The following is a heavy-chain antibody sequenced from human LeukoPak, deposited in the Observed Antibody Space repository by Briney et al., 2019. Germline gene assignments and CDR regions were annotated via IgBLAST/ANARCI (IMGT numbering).Heavy chain of an antibody. CDR1: GYTLTELS. CDR2: FDPEDGET. J-gene: IGHJ4*02. CDR3: ATGRQAQLWFRLGYFDY. V-gene: IGHV1-24*01. D-gene: IGHD5-18*01. Sequence: ASVKVSCKVSGYTLTELSMHWVRQAPGKGLEWMGGFDPEDGETIYAQKFQGRVTMTEYTSTDTAYMELNSLRSEDTAAYYCATGRQAQLWFRLGYFDYWGQGTLVTASS.